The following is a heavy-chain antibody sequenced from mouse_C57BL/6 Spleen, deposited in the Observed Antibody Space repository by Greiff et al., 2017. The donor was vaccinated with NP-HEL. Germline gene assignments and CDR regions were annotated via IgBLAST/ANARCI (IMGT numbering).Heavy chain of an antibody. CDR3: ARRVTTVVATPYYYAMDY. D-gene: IGHD1-1*01. V-gene: IGHV1-19*01. CDR1: GYTFTDYY. Sequence: VQLKQSGPVLVKPGASVKMSCKASGYTFTDYYMNWVKQSHGKSLEWIGVINPYNGGTSYNQKFKGKATLTVDKSSSTAYMELNSLTSEDSAVYYCARRVTTVVATPYYYAMDYWGQGTSVTVSS. CDR2: INPYNGGT. J-gene: IGHJ4*01.